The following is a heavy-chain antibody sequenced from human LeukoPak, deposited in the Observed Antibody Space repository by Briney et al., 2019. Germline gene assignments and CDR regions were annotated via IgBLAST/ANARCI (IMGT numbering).Heavy chain of an antibody. Sequence: SETLSLTCTVSRGSISGYSWSWIRQSPGGGLEWIGYIYYSGDTAYNPSLRSRVTISVDTSKNHFSLKLSSVTAADTAIYYCARMTGSAWELLIDSWGPGTLVTVSS. CDR3: ARMTGSAWELLIDS. V-gene: IGHV4-59*01. CDR2: IYYSGDT. D-gene: IGHD1-26*01. J-gene: IGHJ4*02. CDR1: RGSISGYS.